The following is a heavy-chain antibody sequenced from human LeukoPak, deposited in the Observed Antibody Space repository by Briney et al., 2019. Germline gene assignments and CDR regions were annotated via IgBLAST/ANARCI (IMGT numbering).Heavy chain of an antibody. Sequence: PETLSLTCAVYGGSFSGYYWSWIRQPPGKGLEWIGEINHSGSTNYNPSLKSRVTISVDTSKNQFSLKLSSVTAADTAVYYCATSYSGSYWPVDYWGQGTLVTVSS. J-gene: IGHJ4*02. D-gene: IGHD1-26*01. CDR1: GGSFSGYY. CDR3: ATSYSGSYWPVDY. V-gene: IGHV4-34*01. CDR2: INHSGST.